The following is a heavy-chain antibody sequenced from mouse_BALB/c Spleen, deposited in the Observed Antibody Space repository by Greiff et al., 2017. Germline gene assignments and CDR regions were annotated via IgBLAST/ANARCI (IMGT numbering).Heavy chain of an antibody. CDR1: GYTFTDYA. J-gene: IGHJ4*01. V-gene: IGHV1-67*01. CDR3: ARGGYGNYVRLMDY. CDR2: ISTYYGNT. Sequence: QVQLQQSGPELVRPGVSVKISCKGSGYTFTDYAMHWVKQSHAKSLEWIGVISTYYGNTNYNQKFKGKATMTVDKSSSTAYMELARLTSEDSAIYYCARGGYGNYVRLMDYWGQGTSVPGSS. D-gene: IGHD2-10*02.